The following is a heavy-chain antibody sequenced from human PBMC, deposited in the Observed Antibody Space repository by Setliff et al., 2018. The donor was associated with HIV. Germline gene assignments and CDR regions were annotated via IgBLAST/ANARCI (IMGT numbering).Heavy chain of an antibody. CDR3: ARRDGRSMNAFQI. CDR1: DYTFTTYW. Sequence: ESLKISCKALDYTFTTYWIGWVRQMPGEGLEWMGIIYPDDSNIRYNPSFQNQVTISADKSITTAYLQINNLKASDTATYYCARRDGRSMNAFQIWGPGTKVTVSS. CDR2: IYPDDSNI. J-gene: IGHJ3*01. V-gene: IGHV5-51*01. D-gene: IGHD6-13*01.